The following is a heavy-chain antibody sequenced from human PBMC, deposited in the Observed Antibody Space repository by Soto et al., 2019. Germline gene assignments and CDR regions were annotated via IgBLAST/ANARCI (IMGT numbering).Heavy chain of an antibody. Sequence: PGGSLRLSCAASGFTFSSYWMHWVRQAPGKGLVWVSRINSDGSSTSYADSVKGRFTISRDNAKNTLYLQMNSLRAEDTAVYYFSRARIAVAASDYWGPATLLTVS. CDR2: INSDGSST. J-gene: IGHJ4*02. CDR3: SRARIAVAASDY. CDR1: GFTFSSYW. V-gene: IGHV3-74*01. D-gene: IGHD6-19*01.